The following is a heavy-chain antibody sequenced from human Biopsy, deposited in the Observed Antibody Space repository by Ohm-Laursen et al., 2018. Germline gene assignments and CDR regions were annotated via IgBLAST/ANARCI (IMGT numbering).Heavy chain of an antibody. CDR2: VNIDGNIT. J-gene: IGHJ5*01. V-gene: IGHV3-74*01. CDR3: VKQWGGYNFDS. D-gene: IGHD1-14*01. CDR1: GFTFNNSW. Sequence: SLRLSCAASGFTFNNSWMHWVRQVPGKGLVWVSRVNIDGNITNYADSAKGRFTISRDNSKQMVHLEINSLTADDTAVYYCVKQWGGYNFDSWGQGTLVTVSS.